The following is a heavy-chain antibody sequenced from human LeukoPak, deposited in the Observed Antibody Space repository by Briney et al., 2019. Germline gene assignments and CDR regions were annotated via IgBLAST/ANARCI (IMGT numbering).Heavy chain of an antibody. CDR2: MNPNSGNT. Sequence: GASVKVSCKASGYTFTSYDIDWVRQATGQGLEWMGWMNPNSGNTGYAQKFQGRVTMTRNTSISTAYMELSSLRSEDTAVYYCARAGAWARSGSYYAYFQHWGQGTLVTVSS. D-gene: IGHD3-10*01. CDR1: GYTFTSYD. CDR3: ARAGAWARSGSYYAYFQH. J-gene: IGHJ1*01. V-gene: IGHV1-8*01.